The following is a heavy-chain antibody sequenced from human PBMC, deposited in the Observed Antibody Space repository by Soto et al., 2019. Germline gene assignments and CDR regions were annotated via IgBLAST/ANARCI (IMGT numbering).Heavy chain of an antibody. V-gene: IGHV1-2*02. CDR3: ARHRGYGYVFDY. CDR1: GYTFTGYY. D-gene: IGHD5-12*01. J-gene: IGHJ4*02. CDR2: INPNNGDT. Sequence: GASVKVSCKASGYTFTGYYIHWVRQAPGQGLEWMGWINPNNGDTNYAQKFQGRVSMTRDTSTSTAYMELSSLRFDDTAVYYCARHRGYGYVFDYWGQGTLVTVSS.